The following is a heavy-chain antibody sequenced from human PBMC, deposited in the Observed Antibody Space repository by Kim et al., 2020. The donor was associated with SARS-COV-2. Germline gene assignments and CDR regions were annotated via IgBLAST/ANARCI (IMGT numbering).Heavy chain of an antibody. CDR2: INTNTGYP. CDR1: GYTFTSYA. D-gene: IGHD2-15*01. Sequence: ASVKVSCKASGYTFTSYAMNWVRQAPGQGLEWMGWINTNTGYPPYAQGFTGRFVFSLDTSVSTAYLQISSLKAEDTAVYYCARGYCSGGSCYRAPFDYWGQGTLVTVSS. CDR3: ARGYCSGGSCYRAPFDY. V-gene: IGHV7-4-1*02. J-gene: IGHJ4*02.